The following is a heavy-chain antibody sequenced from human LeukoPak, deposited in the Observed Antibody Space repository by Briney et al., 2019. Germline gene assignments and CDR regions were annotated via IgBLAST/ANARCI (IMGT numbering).Heavy chain of an antibody. CDR2: LSYDGFTQ. V-gene: IGHV3-30*04. Sequence: GGSLRLSCVASGFTFSASTMHWVRQAPGKGLEWVAVLSYDGFTQYYADSVKGRFTISRDNAKNSLYLQMNSLRAEDTAVYYCAELGITMIGGVWGKGTTVTISS. CDR3: AELGITMIGGV. CDR1: GFTFSAST. D-gene: IGHD3-10*02. J-gene: IGHJ6*04.